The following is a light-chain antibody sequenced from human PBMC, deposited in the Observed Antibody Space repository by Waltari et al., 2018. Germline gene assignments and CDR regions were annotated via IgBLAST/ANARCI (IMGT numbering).Light chain of an antibody. V-gene: IGKV3-15*01. CDR3: QQYNNWPLT. Sequence: EIVMTQSPATLSVSPGERATLSCRASQSVSSNLAWYQQKPGQAPRLLIYGASTRATGIPARFSGSWSGTEFTLTISSLQSEDFAVYYCQQYNNWPLTFGGGTKVEIK. J-gene: IGKJ4*01. CDR2: GAS. CDR1: QSVSSN.